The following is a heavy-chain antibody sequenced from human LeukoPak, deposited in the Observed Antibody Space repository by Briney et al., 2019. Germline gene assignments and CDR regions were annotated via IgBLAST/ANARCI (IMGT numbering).Heavy chain of an antibody. Sequence: SETLSLTCTVSGGSISSGDYYWSWIRQPPGKGLEWIGYIYYSGSTYYNPSLKSRVTISVDTSKNQFSLKLSSVTAADTAVYYCARLLYCSSTSCSPGYFDLWGRGTLVTVSS. V-gene: IGHV4-30-4*01. CDR1: GGSISSGDYY. J-gene: IGHJ2*01. CDR2: IYYSGST. CDR3: ARLLYCSSTSCSPGYFDL. D-gene: IGHD2-2*01.